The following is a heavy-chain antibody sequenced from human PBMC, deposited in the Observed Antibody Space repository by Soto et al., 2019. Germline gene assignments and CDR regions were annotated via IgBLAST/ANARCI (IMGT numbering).Heavy chain of an antibody. CDR1: GYTFTSYG. CDR3: ARDRDGYNMGYFDY. V-gene: IGHV1-18*04. D-gene: IGHD5-12*01. Sequence: ASVKVSCKASGYTFTSYGISWVRQAPGQGLEWMGWISAYNGNTNYAQKLQGRVTMTTDTSTSTAYMELRSLRSDDTAVYYCARDRDGYNMGYFDYWGQGTLVTVSS. CDR2: ISAYNGNT. J-gene: IGHJ4*02.